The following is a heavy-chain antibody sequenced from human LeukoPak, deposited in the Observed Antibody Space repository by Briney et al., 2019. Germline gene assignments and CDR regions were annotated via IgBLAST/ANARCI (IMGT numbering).Heavy chain of an antibody. D-gene: IGHD2-21*02. CDR3: ARRAYCGGDCYADY. V-gene: IGHV5-51*01. J-gene: IGHJ4*02. Sequence: GESLKISCKASGYSFSSFWIGWVRQMPGKGLEWMGIIYPGDSDTRYSPSFQGQVTISADKSISTAYLQWSSLKTSDTAMYYCARRAYCGGDCYADYWGQGSLVTVSS. CDR2: IYPGDSDT. CDR1: GYSFSSFW.